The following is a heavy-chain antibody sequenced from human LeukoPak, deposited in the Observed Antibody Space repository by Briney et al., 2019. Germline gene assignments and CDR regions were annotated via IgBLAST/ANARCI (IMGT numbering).Heavy chain of an antibody. CDR3: ARDGGAPAGTLGENWFGP. Sequence: PGGSLRLSCAASGFTFSSYAMHWVRQAPTKGLEGVAVLSYEGDTEYYAESVKGRFTISRDNSKNTLYLQINSLRPEDTAVYYCARDGGAPAGTLGENWFGPWGQGTLDTVSS. J-gene: IGHJ5*02. V-gene: IGHV3-30-3*01. CDR1: GFTFSSYA. CDR2: LSYEGDTE. D-gene: IGHD1-14*01.